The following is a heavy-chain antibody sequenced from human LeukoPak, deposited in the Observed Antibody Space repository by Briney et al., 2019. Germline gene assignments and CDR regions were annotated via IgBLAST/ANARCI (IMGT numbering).Heavy chain of an antibody. J-gene: IGHJ3*02. V-gene: IGHV5-51*01. Sequence: GESLKISCKGSGYSFTTYWIAWVRQIPGEGLEWMGIIYPGDSETRFSPSFQGPVTISADKSITTAYLQWGSLKASDTAMYYCTRSPRDGYHDAFDIWGQGTMVTVFS. CDR1: GYSFTTYW. CDR2: IYPGDSET. CDR3: TRSPRDGYHDAFDI. D-gene: IGHD5-24*01.